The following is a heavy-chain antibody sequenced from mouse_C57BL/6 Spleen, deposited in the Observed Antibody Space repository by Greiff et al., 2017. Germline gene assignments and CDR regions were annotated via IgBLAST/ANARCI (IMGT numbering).Heavy chain of an antibody. D-gene: IGHD1-1*01. CDR1: GYSFTDYN. CDR3: SKGLDYYGSSGVGDYFDY. J-gene: IGHJ2*01. CDR2: INANYGTT. V-gene: IGHV1-39*01. Sequence: VQLQQSGPELVKPGGSLKLSCTASGYSFTDYNMTWVQQSTGKSLEWIGVINANYGTTSYKQKFKGKATLTVNQSYSTAYMQLNRLTSEDSAVYYCSKGLDYYGSSGVGDYFDYWGQGTTLTVSS.